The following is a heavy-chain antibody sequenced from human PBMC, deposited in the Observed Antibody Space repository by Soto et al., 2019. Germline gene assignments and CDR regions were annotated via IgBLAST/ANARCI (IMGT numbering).Heavy chain of an antibody. V-gene: IGHV4-39*01. CDR3: ANDYGDYKSYYGMDV. J-gene: IGHJ6*02. Sequence: QLQLQESGPGLVKPSETLSLTCTVSGASVTSSTYYWGWIRQPPGKGLEWIGSIYYSGSTYYNPSLRSRVTISVDTSKNQVSLKLTSVTAADTAVYYCANDYGDYKSYYGMDVRGQGTTVTVSS. D-gene: IGHD4-17*01. CDR1: GASVTSSTYY. CDR2: IYYSGST.